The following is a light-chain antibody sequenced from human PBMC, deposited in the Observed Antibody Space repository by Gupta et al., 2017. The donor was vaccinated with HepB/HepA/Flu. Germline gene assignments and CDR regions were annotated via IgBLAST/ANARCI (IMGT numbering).Light chain of an antibody. CDR2: DVS. Sequence: QSALTQPRSVSGSPGQSVTISCTGSSSDVGNYNYVSWYQHHPGKAPKLMIYDVSKWPTGVPARFSCSKSGNNASPLIFGLQAEDEADDYCCSSEGSNTHVVFGTGTKLTVL. CDR3: CSSEGSNTHVV. CDR1: SSDVGNYNY. J-gene: IGLJ1*01. V-gene: IGLV2-11*01.